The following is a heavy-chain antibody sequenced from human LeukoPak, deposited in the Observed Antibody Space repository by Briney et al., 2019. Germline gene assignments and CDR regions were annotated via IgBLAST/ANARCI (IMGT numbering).Heavy chain of an antibody. CDR2: IDSDFST. J-gene: IGHJ4*02. D-gene: IGHD6-19*01. CDR3: ATLGRPVAGTLY. Sequence: GGSLRPSCAASGFTFSSYGMIWVRQAPGKGLEWVSGIDSDFSTYYADSVRGRFIVSRDNFKNMLYLQMSSLRVEDTAVYYCATLGRPVAGTLYWGQGTLVTVSS. V-gene: IGHV3-23*01. CDR1: GFTFSSYG.